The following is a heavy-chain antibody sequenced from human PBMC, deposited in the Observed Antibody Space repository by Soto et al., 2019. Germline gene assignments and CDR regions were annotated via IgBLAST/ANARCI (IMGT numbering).Heavy chain of an antibody. J-gene: IGHJ5*02. CDR2: IIPMYGPA. Sequence: QVPLVQSGAEVKKPGSSVTVSCKASGGTFSSYAIHWVRQAPGQGLEWMGGIIPMYGPAKYAQRFQGRVTITADESTTTVYMELTSLASQGTAAYYSARATSMVGGVSDYWFDPWGHGTLVTVSS. CDR3: ARATSMVGGVSDYWFDP. D-gene: IGHD3-10*01. V-gene: IGHV1-69*01. CDR1: GGTFSSYA.